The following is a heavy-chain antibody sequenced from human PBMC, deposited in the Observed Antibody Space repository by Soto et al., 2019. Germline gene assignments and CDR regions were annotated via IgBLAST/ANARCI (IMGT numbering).Heavy chain of an antibody. CDR3: ERERSSGWLDY. V-gene: IGHV1-8*01. CDR2: MNPNSGNT. D-gene: IGHD6-19*01. Sequence: QVQLVQSGAEVKKPGAAVKVSCKASGYTVTRYDINWVRQATGQGLEWMGWMNPNSGNTGYAQKFQGRVTMTRNTSISTAYMELSSLRYEDTALYYCERERSSGWLDYWGQGTLVTVSS. J-gene: IGHJ4*02. CDR1: GYTVTRYD.